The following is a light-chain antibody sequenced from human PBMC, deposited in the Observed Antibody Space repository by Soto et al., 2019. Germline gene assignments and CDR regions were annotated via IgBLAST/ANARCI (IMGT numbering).Light chain of an antibody. Sequence: DIQITHSPSSLSASVVDRVTITFLASQSISSYLNWYQQKPGKAPKLLIYAASSLQSGVPSRFSGSGSGTDFTLTISSLQPEDFATYYCQQSYSTPVYTFGQGTRLEIK. CDR2: AAS. CDR1: QSISSY. V-gene: IGKV1-39*01. CDR3: QQSYSTPVYT. J-gene: IGKJ5*01.